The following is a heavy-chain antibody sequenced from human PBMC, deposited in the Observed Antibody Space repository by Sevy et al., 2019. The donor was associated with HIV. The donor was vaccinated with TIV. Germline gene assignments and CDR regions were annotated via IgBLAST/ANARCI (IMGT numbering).Heavy chain of an antibody. CDR2: INPSGGST. CDR3: ARVLTRRARRGLDYYYGMDV. V-gene: IGHV1-46*01. CDR1: GYTFTSYY. J-gene: IGHJ6*02. D-gene: IGHD3-16*01. Sequence: ASVKVSCKASGYTFTSYYMHWVRQAPGQGLEWMGIINPSGGSTSYAQKFQGRVTMTRDTSTSTVYMGLSSLRSEDTAVYYCARVLTRRARRGLDYYYGMDVWGQGTTVTVSS.